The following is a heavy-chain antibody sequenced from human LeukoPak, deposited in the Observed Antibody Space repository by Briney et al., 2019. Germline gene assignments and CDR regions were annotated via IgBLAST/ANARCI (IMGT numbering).Heavy chain of an antibody. CDR2: INHSGST. Sequence: SETLSLTCAVYGGSFSGYYWSWIRQPPGKGLEWIGEINHSGSTNYNPSLKSRVTISVDTSKNQFSLKLSSVTAADTAVYYCARGRGSTWAVAGTGAYDYWGRGTLVTVSS. CDR1: GGSFSGYY. CDR3: ARGRGSTWAVAGTGAYDY. V-gene: IGHV4-34*01. J-gene: IGHJ4*02. D-gene: IGHD6-19*01.